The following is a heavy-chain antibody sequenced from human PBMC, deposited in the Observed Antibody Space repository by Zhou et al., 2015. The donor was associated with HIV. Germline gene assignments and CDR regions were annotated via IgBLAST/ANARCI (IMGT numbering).Heavy chain of an antibody. V-gene: IGHV1-8*01. CDR2: MNPNSGNT. CDR3: ARVDRLSEGSLFDN. D-gene: IGHD2-2*03. CDR1: GYTFASYD. J-gene: IGHJ4*02. Sequence: QVQLVQSGAEVKKPGASVKVSCKASGYTFASYDINWVRQATGQGLEWMGWMNPNSGNTGYAQKLQGRVTMTRNTSISTAYMELNNLRSEDTAVYYCARVDRLSEGSLFDNWGQGTLVTVSS.